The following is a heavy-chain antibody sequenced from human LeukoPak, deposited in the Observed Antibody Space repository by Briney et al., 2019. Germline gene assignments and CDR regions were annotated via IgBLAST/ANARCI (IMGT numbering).Heavy chain of an antibody. Sequence: GGSPRLSCAGSGFTFSDHWMTWVRQAPGKGLEWVSVIYSGGSTYYADSVKGRFTISRDNSKNTLYLQMNSLRAEDTAVYYCARDPPFWSGYYSLSGYWGQGTLVTVSS. CDR1: GFTFSDHW. CDR2: IYSGGST. V-gene: IGHV3-66*02. D-gene: IGHD3-3*01. CDR3: ARDPPFWSGYYSLSGY. J-gene: IGHJ4*02.